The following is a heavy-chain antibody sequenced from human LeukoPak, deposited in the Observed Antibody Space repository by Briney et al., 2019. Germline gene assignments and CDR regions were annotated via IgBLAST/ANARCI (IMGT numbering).Heavy chain of an antibody. Sequence: GGSLRLSCAASGFTFSSYAMSWVRQAPGEGLGWVSAMRGSGGGTYYADSVKDRFTISRDNSKNTLYLQMNSLRAEDTAVYYCAKDTWDIVVVPAAIRYWGQGTLVTVSS. CDR3: AKDTWDIVVVPAAIRY. CDR2: MRGSGGGT. CDR1: GFTFSSYA. V-gene: IGHV3-23*01. J-gene: IGHJ4*02. D-gene: IGHD2-2*01.